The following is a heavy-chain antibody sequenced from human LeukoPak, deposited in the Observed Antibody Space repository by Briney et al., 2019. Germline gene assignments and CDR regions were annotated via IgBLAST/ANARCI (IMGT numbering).Heavy chain of an antibody. CDR3: ATRYCSGGDCYSWFDP. V-gene: IGHV4-30-2*01. Sequence: SETLSLTCAVSGVSISSGGYSWSWIRQPPGKGLEWIGYIYHSGSTYYNPSLKSRLTISVDTSKNEFSLKLTSVTAADTAVYYCATRYCSGGDCYSWFDPWGQGTLVTVSS. CDR1: GVSISSGGYS. CDR2: IYHSGST. J-gene: IGHJ5*02. D-gene: IGHD2-15*01.